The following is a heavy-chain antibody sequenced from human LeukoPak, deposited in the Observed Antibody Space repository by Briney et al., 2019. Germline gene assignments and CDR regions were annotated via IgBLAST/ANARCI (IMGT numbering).Heavy chain of an antibody. CDR2: ISYDGSSI. D-gene: IGHD4-17*01. Sequence: GGSLRPSVAASGFTFSIYAMHWSSQAPGKGRGWGALISYDGSSIYYADSVKGRFTISRDNSKNTLYLQMNSLRTDEDTAVYFCATRDYGDYGDGFDIWGQGTMVTVSS. J-gene: IGHJ3*02. CDR3: ATRDYGDYGDGFDI. V-gene: IGHV3-30-3*01. CDR1: GFTFSIYA.